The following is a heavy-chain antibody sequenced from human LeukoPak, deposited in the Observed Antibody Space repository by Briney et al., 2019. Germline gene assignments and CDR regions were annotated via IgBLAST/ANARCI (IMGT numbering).Heavy chain of an antibody. J-gene: IGHJ4*02. V-gene: IGHV3-53*01. D-gene: IGHD4-11*01. CDR1: GFTVSSNY. CDR3: ARAINYNLIDY. Sequence: PGGSLRLSCAASGFTVSSNYMSWVRQAPGKGLEWVSVIYSGGSTYYADSVKGRLTISRDNAKNTLYLQMNSLRAEDTAVYYCARAINYNLIDYWGQGTPVTVSS. CDR2: IYSGGST.